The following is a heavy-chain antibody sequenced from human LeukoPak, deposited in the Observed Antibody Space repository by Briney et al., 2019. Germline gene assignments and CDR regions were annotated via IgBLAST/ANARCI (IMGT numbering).Heavy chain of an antibody. Sequence: PGGSLRLSCAASGFTFSSYGMHWVRQAPGKGLEWVSSISSSSSYIYYADSVKGRFTISRDNAKNSLYLQMNSLRAEDTAVYYCARDQTLWFGELSDYYYYMDVWGKGTTVTISS. J-gene: IGHJ6*03. D-gene: IGHD3-10*01. V-gene: IGHV3-21*01. CDR1: GFTFSSYG. CDR2: ISSSSSYI. CDR3: ARDQTLWFGELSDYYYYMDV.